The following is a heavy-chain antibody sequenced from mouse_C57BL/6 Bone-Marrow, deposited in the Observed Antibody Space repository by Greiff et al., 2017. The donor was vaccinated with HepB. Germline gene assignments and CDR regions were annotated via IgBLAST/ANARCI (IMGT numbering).Heavy chain of an antibody. CDR2: ISGGGGNT. Sequence: DVKLVESGGGLVKPGGSLKLSCAASGFTFSSYTMSWVRQTPEKRLEWVATISGGGGNTYYPDSVKGRFTISRDNAKNTLYLQMSSLRSEDTALYYCASYYSNSFAYWGQGTLVTVSA. CDR1: GFTFSSYT. J-gene: IGHJ3*01. CDR3: ASYYSNSFAY. D-gene: IGHD2-5*01. V-gene: IGHV5-9*01.